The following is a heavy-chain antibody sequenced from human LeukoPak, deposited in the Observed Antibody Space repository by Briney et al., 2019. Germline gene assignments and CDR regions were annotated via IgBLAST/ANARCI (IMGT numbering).Heavy chain of an antibody. CDR3: AKDQIQLWIVDY. CDR2: ISGSGDST. D-gene: IGHD5-18*01. J-gene: IGHJ4*02. CDR1: GITFSNAW. Sequence: PGGSLRLSCVASGITFSNAWMSWVRQAPGKGLEWVSAISGSGDSTYYADSVKGRFTISRDNSKNTLYLQMNSLRAEDTAVYYCAKDQIQLWIVDYWGQGTLVTVSS. V-gene: IGHV3-23*01.